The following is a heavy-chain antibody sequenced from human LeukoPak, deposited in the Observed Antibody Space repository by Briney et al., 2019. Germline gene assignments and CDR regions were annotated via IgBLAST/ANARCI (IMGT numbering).Heavy chain of an antibody. V-gene: IGHV4-4*07. CDR1: GGSISSYY. D-gene: IGHD2-2*01. J-gene: IGHJ4*02. CDR3: ARVSCTSTSCYAYDY. CDR2: IYTSGST. Sequence: SETLSLTCTVSGGSISSYYWSWIRQPPGKGLECIGRIYTSGSTNYNPSLKRRVTMSVDTSKNQFSLKLSSVTAADTAVYYCARVSCTSTSCYAYDYWGQETLATVSS.